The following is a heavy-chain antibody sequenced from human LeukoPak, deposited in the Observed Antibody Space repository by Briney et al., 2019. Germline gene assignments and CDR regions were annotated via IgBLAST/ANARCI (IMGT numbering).Heavy chain of an antibody. V-gene: IGHV1-69*06. CDR3: ARDRGIAARVVGAFDI. Sequence: SVNVSCKASVGTFSSYAISWVRQAPGQGLEWMGRIIPIFGTANYAQKFQGRVTITADKSTSTAYMELSSLRSEDTAVYYCARDRGIAARVVGAFDIWGQGTMVTVSS. D-gene: IGHD6-6*01. CDR2: IIPIFGTA. J-gene: IGHJ3*02. CDR1: VGTFSSYA.